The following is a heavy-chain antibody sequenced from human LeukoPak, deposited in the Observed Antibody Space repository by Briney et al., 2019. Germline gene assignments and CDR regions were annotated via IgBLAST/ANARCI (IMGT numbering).Heavy chain of an antibody. CDR1: GGSFSSYY. CDR2: INHSGST. CDR3: ARGSGYCTNGVCSLYYFDY. D-gene: IGHD2-8*01. Sequence: PSETLSLTCAVYGGSFSSYYWSWIRQPPGKGLEWIGEINHSGSTNYNPSLKSRVTISVDTSKNQFSLKLSSVTAADTAVYYCARGSGYCTNGVCSLYYFDYWGQGTLVTVSS. J-gene: IGHJ4*02. V-gene: IGHV4-34*01.